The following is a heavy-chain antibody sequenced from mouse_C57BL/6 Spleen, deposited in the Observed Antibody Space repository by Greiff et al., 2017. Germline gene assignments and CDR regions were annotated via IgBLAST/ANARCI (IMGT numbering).Heavy chain of an antibody. CDR1: GYTFTGYW. CDR2: ILPGSGST. Sequence: QVQLQQSGAELMKPGASVKLSCKATGYTFTGYWIEWVKQRPGHGLEWIGEILPGSGSTNYNEKFKGKATFTADTSSNTAYMQLSSLTTEDSAIYYWASSRVAYDYDGGAWFAYWGQGTLVTVAA. V-gene: IGHV1-9*01. J-gene: IGHJ3*01. D-gene: IGHD2-4*01. CDR3: ASSRVAYDYDGGAWFAY.